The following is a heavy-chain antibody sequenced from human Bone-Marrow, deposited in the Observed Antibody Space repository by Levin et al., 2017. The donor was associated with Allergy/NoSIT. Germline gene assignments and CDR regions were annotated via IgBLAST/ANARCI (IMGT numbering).Heavy chain of an antibody. CDR2: IYHSGTT. V-gene: IGHV4-39*01. Sequence: SETLSLTCNVSGGSITTGSYYWGWIRQPPGKGLEWIGSIYHSGTTYSNPSLRSRITIAVDTSKNQFSLKVTSVTAADAAVYYCARAVLLWFGNLYYFDQWGQGTLVTVSS. D-gene: IGHD3-10*01. J-gene: IGHJ4*02. CDR1: GGSITTGSYY. CDR3: ARAVLLWFGNLYYFDQ.